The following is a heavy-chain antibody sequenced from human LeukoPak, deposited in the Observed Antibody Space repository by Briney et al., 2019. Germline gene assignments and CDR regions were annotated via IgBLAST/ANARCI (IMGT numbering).Heavy chain of an antibody. Sequence: HPGTSLRLSCAGSGFLFSSYVMHWVRQAPGKGLEWVAAISHDETYKYYADSLRGRVTISRDNSKNTLYLQMNSLRAEDTAVYYCARGSSSSYYFDYWGQGTLVTVSS. D-gene: IGHD6-6*01. CDR3: ARGSSSSYYFDY. CDR1: GFLFSSYV. CDR2: ISHDETYK. V-gene: IGHV3-33*01. J-gene: IGHJ4*02.